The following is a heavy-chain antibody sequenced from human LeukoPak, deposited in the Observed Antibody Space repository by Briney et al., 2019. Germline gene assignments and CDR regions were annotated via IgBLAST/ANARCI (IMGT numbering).Heavy chain of an antibody. CDR2: ISSSASTL. V-gene: IGHV3-48*03. CDR1: GFTFSSYE. D-gene: IGHD2-2*01. J-gene: IGHJ4*02. CDR3: ARRYCSSTSCLFDY. Sequence: GGSLRLSCAASGFTFSSYEMNWVRQAPGKGLEWVSYISSSASTLYYADSVKGRFTISRDNAKNSLYLQMSSLRAEDTAVYYCARRYCSSTSCLFDYWGQGTLVTVSS.